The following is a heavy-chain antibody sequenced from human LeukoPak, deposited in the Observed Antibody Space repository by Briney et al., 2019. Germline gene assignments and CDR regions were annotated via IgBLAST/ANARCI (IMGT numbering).Heavy chain of an antibody. Sequence: GGSLRLSCAASGFIVNNNYMSWVRQPPGKGLEWVSILYSDGSTSYADSVKGRFTISRDDSKNTVYLQMNSLRAEDTAVYYCARAVSSRSSKNWFDPWGQGTLVTVSS. CDR3: ARAVSSRSSKNWFDP. CDR2: LYSDGST. J-gene: IGHJ5*02. V-gene: IGHV3-53*01. CDR1: GFIVNNNY. D-gene: IGHD6-6*01.